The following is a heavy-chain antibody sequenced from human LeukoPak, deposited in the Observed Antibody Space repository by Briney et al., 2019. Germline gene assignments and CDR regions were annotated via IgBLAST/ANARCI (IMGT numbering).Heavy chain of an antibody. CDR3: ARVVGGSPDY. J-gene: IGHJ4*02. Sequence: SQTLSLTCAIFGDSVSSNSAAWNWIRQSPSRGLEWLGRTFYRSKWKNDYAVSVKSRITVNPDTSKNQFSLQLSSVTPEDTAVYYCARVVGGSPDYWGQGTLVTVSS. CDR1: GDSVSSNSAA. D-gene: IGHD2-15*01. V-gene: IGHV6-1*01. CDR2: TFYRSKWKN.